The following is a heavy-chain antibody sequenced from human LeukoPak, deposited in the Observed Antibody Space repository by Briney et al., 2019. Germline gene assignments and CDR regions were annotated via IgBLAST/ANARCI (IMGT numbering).Heavy chain of an antibody. CDR1: GGSFSGYY. D-gene: IGHD1-26*01. CDR3: ARGLVGANDY. V-gene: IGHV4-34*01. Sequence: SETLSLTCAVYGGSFSGYYWSWIRQPPGKGLEWIGEINHSGSANYNPSLKSRVTISLDTSKNQFSLKVSSVTAADTAVYYCARGLVGANDYWGQGTLVTVSS. CDR2: INHSGSA. J-gene: IGHJ4*02.